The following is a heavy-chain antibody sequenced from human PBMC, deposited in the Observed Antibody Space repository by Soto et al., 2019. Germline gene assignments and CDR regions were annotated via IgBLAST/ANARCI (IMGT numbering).Heavy chain of an antibody. J-gene: IGHJ4*02. CDR3: AKDRKGYSSGWTYYFDY. V-gene: IGHV3-23*01. CDR2: ISGSGGST. D-gene: IGHD6-19*01. CDR1: GFTFSSYA. Sequence: GGSLRLSCAASGFTFSSYAMSWVRQAPGKGLEWVSAISGSGGSTYYADSVKGRFTISRDNSKNTLYLQMNSLRAEDTAVYYCAKDRKGYSSGWTYYFDYWGQGTLVTVSS.